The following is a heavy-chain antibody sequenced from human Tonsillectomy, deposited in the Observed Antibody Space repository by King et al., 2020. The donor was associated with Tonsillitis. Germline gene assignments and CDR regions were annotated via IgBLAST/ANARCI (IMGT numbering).Heavy chain of an antibody. Sequence: QVQLQQWGAGLLKPSETLSLTCAVYGESFSNYYWSWIRQPPGKGLEWIGEINHSGSTNYNPSPKNRVTISVNTSKNQFSLMLSSWTAADTAVYYCARADIVVVPAARARYDYFDSWGQGTLVTVSS. CDR1: GESFSNYY. J-gene: IGHJ4*02. CDR2: INHSGST. D-gene: IGHD2-2*01. CDR3: ARADIVVVPAARARYDYFDS. V-gene: IGHV4-34*01.